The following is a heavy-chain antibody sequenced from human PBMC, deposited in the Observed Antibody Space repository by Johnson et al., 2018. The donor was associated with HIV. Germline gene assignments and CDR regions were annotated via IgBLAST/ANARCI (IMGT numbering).Heavy chain of an antibody. V-gene: IGHV3-73*02. D-gene: IGHD5-18*01. CDR1: GFTFSSYA. CDR3: ARDGRDLVTRGSFDV. Sequence: VQLVESGGGLVQPGGSLRLSCAASGFTFSSYAMHWVRQASGKGLEWVGRIRSKANSYSTAYVASVEGRFTLSRDDSKNTAYLQMNSLRPEDTAVYYCARDGRDLVTRGSFDVWGQGTVVTVSS. J-gene: IGHJ3*01. CDR2: IRSKANSYST.